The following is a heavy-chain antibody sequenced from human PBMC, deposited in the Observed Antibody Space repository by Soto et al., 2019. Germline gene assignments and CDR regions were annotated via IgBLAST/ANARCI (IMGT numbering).Heavy chain of an antibody. V-gene: IGHV6-1*01. CDR1: GDRVVIVIVS. D-gene: IGHD2-15*01. Sequence: SQSLSLSCIICGDRVVIVIVSCTCIRLSPSRGLEWLGTTYYRSKWTNDYAVSVKSRITINPYTSKNQFSLPLSSVTPEDTAMYYCVRGYSSSFDYWGQGTLVTVSS. CDR2: TYYRSKWTN. J-gene: IGHJ4*02. CDR3: VRGYSSSFDY.